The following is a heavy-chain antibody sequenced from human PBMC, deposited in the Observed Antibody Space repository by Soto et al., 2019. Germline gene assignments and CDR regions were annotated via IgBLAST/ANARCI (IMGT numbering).Heavy chain of an antibody. CDR2: ISYDGSNK. V-gene: IGHV3-30-3*01. CDR1: GFTFSSYA. D-gene: IGHD3-10*01. Sequence: GESLKISCAASGFTFSSYAMHWVRQAPGKGLEWVAVISYDGSNKYYADSVKGRFTISRDNSKNTLYLQMNSLRAEDTAVYYCARVPDYYGSGSPFDYWGQGTLVTVSS. CDR3: ARVPDYYGSGSPFDY. J-gene: IGHJ4*02.